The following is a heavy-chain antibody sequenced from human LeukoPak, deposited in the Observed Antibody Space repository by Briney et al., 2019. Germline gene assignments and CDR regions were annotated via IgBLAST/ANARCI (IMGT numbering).Heavy chain of an antibody. V-gene: IGHV3-66*02. D-gene: IGHD6-6*01. CDR1: GFTVSSNY. CDR3: AREGSFARPLDY. Sequence: QPGGSLRLSCAASGFTVSSNYMSWVRQAPGKGLEWVSVIYSGGSTYYADSVKGRFTISRDNSKNTLYLQMNSLRAEDTAVHYCAREGSFARPLDYWGQGTLVTVSS. CDR2: IYSGGST. J-gene: IGHJ4*02.